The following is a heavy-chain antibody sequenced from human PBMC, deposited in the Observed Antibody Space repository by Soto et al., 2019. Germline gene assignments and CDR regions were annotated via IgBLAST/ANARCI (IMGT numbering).Heavy chain of an antibody. J-gene: IGHJ2*01. Sequence: QMQLQESGPGLVKPSETLSLTCTVSGDSISSFYWSWIRQPPGKGLEWIGYIYYSGTTNYNPSLERRVTISVDTSKNLFSLKLSSVTAADTAVYFCARAGTNSRYFDLWGRGTLVTVSS. V-gene: IGHV4-59*01. CDR2: IYYSGTT. CDR3: ARAGTNSRYFDL. D-gene: IGHD7-27*01. CDR1: GDSISSFY.